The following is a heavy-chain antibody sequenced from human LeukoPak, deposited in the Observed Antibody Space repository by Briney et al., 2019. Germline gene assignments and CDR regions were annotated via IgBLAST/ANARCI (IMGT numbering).Heavy chain of an antibody. CDR1: GFTFSNYY. V-gene: IGHV3-11*01. J-gene: IGHJ5*02. Sequence: PGGSLRLSCAASGFTFSNYYMSWIRQAPGKGLEWVSYISSSGSTIYYADSVKGRFTISRDNAKNSLYLQMNSLRAEDTAVYYCARGASGYDWVIWFDPWGQGTLVTVSS. CDR2: ISSSGSTI. D-gene: IGHD5-12*01. CDR3: ARGASGYDWVIWFDP.